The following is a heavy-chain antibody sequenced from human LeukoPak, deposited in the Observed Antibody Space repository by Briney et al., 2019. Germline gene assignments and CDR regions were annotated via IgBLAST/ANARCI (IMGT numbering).Heavy chain of an antibody. J-gene: IGHJ4*02. CDR1: GFTFSGFG. CDR3: ARGPVGELTLAY. Sequence: GGSLRLSCVASGFTFSGFGMHWVRQAPGKGLEWVAVISYNARHEYYRDSVKGRFSISRDNAKNSLYLQMKSLRAEDTAVYYCARGPVGELTLAYWGQGTLVTVSS. V-gene: IGHV3-30*03. D-gene: IGHD3-10*01. CDR2: ISYNARHE.